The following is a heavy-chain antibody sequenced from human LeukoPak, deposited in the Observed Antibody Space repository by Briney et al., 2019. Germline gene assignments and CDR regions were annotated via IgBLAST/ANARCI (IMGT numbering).Heavy chain of an antibody. CDR1: GFTFSSYA. J-gene: IGHJ4*02. Sequence: PGGSLRLSCAASGFTFSSYAMHWVRQAPGKGLEWVSFIRSDGSNKYYADSVKGRFTISRDNAKSSLYLQMNSLRAEDTAVYYCARYIKGLYSSGIDYWGQGTLVTVSS. CDR3: ARYIKGLYSSGIDY. CDR2: IRSDGSNK. V-gene: IGHV3-30*02. D-gene: IGHD6-19*01.